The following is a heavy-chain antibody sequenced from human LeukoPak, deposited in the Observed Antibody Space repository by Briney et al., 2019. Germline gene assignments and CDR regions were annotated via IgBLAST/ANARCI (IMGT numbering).Heavy chain of an antibody. CDR1: GGSFSGHY. Sequence: PSETLSLTCAVYGGSFSGHYWSWIRQPPGKGLEWIGEINHSGSTNYNPSLKSRVTISVDTSKNQFSLKLSSVTAADTAVYYCARVQPYLGGSGYYWRRWFDPWGQGTLVTVSS. D-gene: IGHD3-22*01. CDR2: INHSGST. CDR3: ARVQPYLGGSGYYWRRWFDP. V-gene: IGHV4-34*01. J-gene: IGHJ5*02.